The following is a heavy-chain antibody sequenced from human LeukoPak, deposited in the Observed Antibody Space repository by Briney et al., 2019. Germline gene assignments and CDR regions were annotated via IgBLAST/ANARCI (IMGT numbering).Heavy chain of an antibody. Sequence: GGSLRLSCAASGFTFSSYAMSWARQAPGKGLVCVSSISGSGGSTYYADSVKGRFTISRDNSKNTLYLQMSSLRAEDTALYYCAKEVGLSAAGTRGDFDYWGQGTLVTVSS. D-gene: IGHD6-13*01. CDR2: ISGSGGST. J-gene: IGHJ4*02. CDR1: GFTFSSYA. CDR3: AKEVGLSAAGTRGDFDY. V-gene: IGHV3-23*01.